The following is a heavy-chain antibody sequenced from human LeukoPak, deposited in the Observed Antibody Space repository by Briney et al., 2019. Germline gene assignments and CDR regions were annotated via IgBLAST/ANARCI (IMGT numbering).Heavy chain of an antibody. CDR3: ARVGSYDSSGYYVYYFDY. J-gene: IGHJ4*02. CDR1: GGSFSGYY. CDR2: INHSGST. V-gene: IGHV4-34*01. Sequence: SEALSLTCAVYGGSFSGYYWSWIRLPPGKGLEWIGEINHSGSTNYNPSLKSRVTISVDTSKNQFSLKLSSVTAADTAVYYCARVGSYDSSGYYVYYFDYWGQGTLVTVSS. D-gene: IGHD3-22*01.